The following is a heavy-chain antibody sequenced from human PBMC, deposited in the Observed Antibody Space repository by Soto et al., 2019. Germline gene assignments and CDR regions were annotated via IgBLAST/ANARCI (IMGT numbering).Heavy chain of an antibody. J-gene: IGHJ6*02. D-gene: IGHD2-2*01. CDR1: GFTFSRYA. V-gene: IGHV3-23*01. CDR2: ISGSGGNT. CDR3: AKGYGSSTSCYYYYYGMDV. Sequence: GGSLRLSCAASGFTFSRYAMSWVRQAPGKGLEWVSAISGSGGNTYYAESGKGRLTISRDNAKNTLYLQMNSLRAEDTAVYDCAKGYGSSTSCYYYYYGMDVWGQGTTVTVSS.